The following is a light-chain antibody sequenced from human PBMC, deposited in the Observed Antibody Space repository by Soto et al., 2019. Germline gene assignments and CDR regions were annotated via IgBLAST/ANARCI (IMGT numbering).Light chain of an antibody. CDR1: KSVSNY. CDR3: QQYGSSGT. V-gene: IGKV3-20*01. CDR2: GAS. Sequence: EIVLTQSPATLSLSPGERATLACRASKSVSNYVAWYQQKSGQPPRLLIYGASNRATGIPDRFSGSGSGTDFTLTISRLEPEDFAVYYCQQYGSSGTFGQGTKVDIK. J-gene: IGKJ1*01.